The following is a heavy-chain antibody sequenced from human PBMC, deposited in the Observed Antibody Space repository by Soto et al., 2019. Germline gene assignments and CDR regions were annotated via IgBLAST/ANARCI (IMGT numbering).Heavy chain of an antibody. CDR1: RFTFSSYA. J-gene: IGHJ6*02. V-gene: IGHV3-23*01. CDR3: ARSKEPSYYYYGMDV. CDR2: ISGGGGGT. D-gene: IGHD1-1*01. Sequence: GGSLRLSCAASRFTFSSYAMSWVRQAPGKGLEWVSAISGGGGGTYYADSVKGRFTISRDNSKNTLYLQMNSLRAEYTAVYYCARSKEPSYYYYGMDVWGQGTTVTVSS.